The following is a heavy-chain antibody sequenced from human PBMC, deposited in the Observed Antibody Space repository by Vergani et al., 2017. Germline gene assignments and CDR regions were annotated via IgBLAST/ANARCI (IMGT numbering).Heavy chain of an antibody. Sequence: VQLVESGGGVVRPGGSLRLSCAASGSTFDDYGMSWVCQAPGKGLEWVSGINWNGGSTGYADSVKGRFTISRDNAKNSLYLQMNSLRAEDTALYYCAREMNAYYDFWSGYYIQYYFDDWGQGTLVTVSS. J-gene: IGHJ4*02. V-gene: IGHV3-20*04. CDR3: AREMNAYYDFWSGYYIQYYFDD. D-gene: IGHD3-3*01. CDR2: INWNGGST. CDR1: GSTFDDYG.